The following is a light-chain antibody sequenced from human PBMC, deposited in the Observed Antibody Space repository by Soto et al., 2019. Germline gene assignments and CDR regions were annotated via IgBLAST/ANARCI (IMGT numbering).Light chain of an antibody. CDR1: QSVSSSY. J-gene: IGKJ5*01. CDR2: GAS. CDR3: QQYGSSLSIT. Sequence: ELVLTQSPGTLSLSPGERATLSCRASQSVSSSYLAWYQQKPGQAPRLLIYGASSRATGIPDRFSGSGSGTDFTLTISRLEPEDFAVYYCQQYGSSLSITFGQGTRLEI. V-gene: IGKV3-20*01.